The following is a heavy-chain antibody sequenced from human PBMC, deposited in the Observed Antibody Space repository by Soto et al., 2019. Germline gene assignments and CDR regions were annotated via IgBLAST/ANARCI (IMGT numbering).Heavy chain of an antibody. CDR3: ARRAGWELDLVYFDL. V-gene: IGHV5-51*01. CDR2: IYPGDSDT. Sequence: EVQLVQSGAEVKKPGESLKISCKGSGYSFTSYWIGWVRQMPGKGLEWMGIIYPGDSDTRYSPPFQGQVTISADKSISTAYLQWSSLKASDTAMYYCARRAGWELDLVYFDLWGRGTLVTVSS. D-gene: IGHD1-26*01. J-gene: IGHJ2*01. CDR1: GYSFTSYW.